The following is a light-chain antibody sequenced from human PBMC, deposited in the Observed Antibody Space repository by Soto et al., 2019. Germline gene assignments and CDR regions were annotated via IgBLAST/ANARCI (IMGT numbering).Light chain of an antibody. V-gene: IGKV3-20*01. J-gene: IGKJ2*01. CDR2: DAF. CDR1: QSVSSSY. Sequence: EIVLTQSPGTLSLSPGERATLSCRASQSVSSSYLAWYQQKPGQTPRLLIFDAFSRATDIPDRFSGSGSGTEFTLTISRLEPEDFAVYYCQQYGSSSYTFGQGTKLEIK. CDR3: QQYGSSSYT.